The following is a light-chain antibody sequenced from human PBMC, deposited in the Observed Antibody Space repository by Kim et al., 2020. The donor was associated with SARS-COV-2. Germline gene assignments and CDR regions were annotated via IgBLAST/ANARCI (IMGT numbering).Light chain of an antibody. CDR3: CSYAGSPYV. CDR1: SSDVGGYNY. V-gene: IGLV2-11*01. Sequence: QSALTQPRSVSGSPGQSVTISCTGTSSDVGGYNYVSWYQQHPGKAPKLMIYDVTQRPSGIPGRFSGFKSGNTASLTISGLQAEDEADYYCCSYAGSPYVFGTGTKVTVL. CDR2: DVT. J-gene: IGLJ1*01.